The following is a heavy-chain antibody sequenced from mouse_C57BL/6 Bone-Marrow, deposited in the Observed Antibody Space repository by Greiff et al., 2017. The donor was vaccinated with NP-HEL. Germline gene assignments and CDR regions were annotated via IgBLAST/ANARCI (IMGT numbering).Heavy chain of an antibody. V-gene: IGHV5-6*01. CDR1: GFTFSSYG. CDR2: ISSGGSYT. D-gene: IGHD3-2*02. J-gene: IGHJ2*01. CDR3: ARHLDSSDY. Sequence: EVKLVESGGDLVKPGGSLKLSCAASGFTFSSYGMSWVRQTPDKRLEWVATISSGGSYTYYPDSVKGRFTISRDNAKNTLYLHMSSLKSEDTAMYYCARHLDSSDYWGQGTTLTVSS.